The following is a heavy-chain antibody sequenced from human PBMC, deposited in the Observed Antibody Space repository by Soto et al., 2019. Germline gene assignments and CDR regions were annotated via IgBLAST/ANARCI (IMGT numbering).Heavy chain of an antibody. CDR1: GFSFSTYP. Sequence: GGSLRLSWAASGFSFSTYPMTWVRQAPGKRLEGVSSISGSGGDTYYIDSVKGRFTISRDNSKNTVYLQMNSLRAEDTAVYYCAKILSTVTTYYYGMDVWGKGTTVTVSS. V-gene: IGHV3-23*01. J-gene: IGHJ6*04. CDR3: AKILSTVTTYYYGMDV. D-gene: IGHD4-17*01. CDR2: ISGSGGDT.